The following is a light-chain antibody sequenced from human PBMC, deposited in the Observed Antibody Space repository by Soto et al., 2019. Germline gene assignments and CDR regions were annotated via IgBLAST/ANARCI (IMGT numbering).Light chain of an antibody. CDR1: QSVSSTY. J-gene: IGKJ4*01. Sequence: EIVLTQSAGTLSFTPGERATLSCRASQSVSSTYIAWYQQKPGQAPRLLIYGASSRATGIPDGFSGRGSGTDFTLTISGVEPEDFAMYFCQHYGGSLLTFGGGTKV. CDR2: GAS. CDR3: QHYGGSLLT. V-gene: IGKV3-20*01.